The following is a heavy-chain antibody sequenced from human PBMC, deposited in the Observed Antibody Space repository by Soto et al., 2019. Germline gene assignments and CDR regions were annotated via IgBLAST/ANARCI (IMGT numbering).Heavy chain of an antibody. CDR1: GFTFSSYG. CDR2: ISYDGSNK. D-gene: IGHD4-17*01. V-gene: IGHV3-30*18. CDR3: AKEGNGDRMHPYDDYGMDV. Sequence: QVQLVESGGGVVQPGRSLRLSCAASGFTFSSYGMHGVRQAPGKGLELVAVISYDGSNKYYADSVKGRFTISRDNSKNTLYMKMNSLRAEDTAVYYCAKEGNGDRMHPYDDYGMDVWGQGTTVTVSS. J-gene: IGHJ6*02.